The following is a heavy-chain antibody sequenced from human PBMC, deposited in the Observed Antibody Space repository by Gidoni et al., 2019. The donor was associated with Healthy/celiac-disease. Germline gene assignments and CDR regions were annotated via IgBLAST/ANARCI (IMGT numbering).Heavy chain of an antibody. Sequence: EVQLVESGGGLVKPGGSLRLSCAASGFTFSNAWMSWVRQAPGKGLEWVGRIKSKTDGGTTDYAAPVKGRFTISRDDSKNTLYLQMNSLKTEDTAVYYCTTADYDFWSGYSSGAFDIWGQGTMVTVSS. J-gene: IGHJ3*02. CDR3: TTADYDFWSGYSSGAFDI. CDR1: GFTFSNAW. D-gene: IGHD3-3*01. V-gene: IGHV3-15*01. CDR2: IKSKTDGGTT.